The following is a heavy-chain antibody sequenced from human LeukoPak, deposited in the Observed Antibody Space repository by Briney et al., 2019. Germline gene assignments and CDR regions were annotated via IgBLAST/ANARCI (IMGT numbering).Heavy chain of an antibody. D-gene: IGHD5-18*01. CDR3: ARARVDTAMADFDY. V-gene: IGHV5-51*01. J-gene: IGHJ4*02. CDR1: GYSFTSYW. Sequence: GESLKISCKGSGYSFTSYWIAWVRQMPGKGLEWMGVIYPGDSNTKYSPSFQGQVTISADKSTSTAYLQWSSLKASDTAMYYCARARVDTAMADFDYWGQGTLVTVSS. CDR2: IYPGDSNT.